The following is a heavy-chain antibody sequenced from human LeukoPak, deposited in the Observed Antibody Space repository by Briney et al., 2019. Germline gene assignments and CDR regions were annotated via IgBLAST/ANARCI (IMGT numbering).Heavy chain of an antibody. CDR3: ARFSTYYYYYGMDV. D-gene: IGHD2-2*01. V-gene: IGHV4-61*03. CDR2: IYYNGGT. CDR1: GGSISSGGYY. Sequence: SETLSLTCTVSGGSISSGGYYWSWIRQPPGKGLEWIGYIYYNGGTNYNPSLRSRVTISVDTSKNHFSLRLSSVTAADTAMYYCARFSTYYYYYGMDVWGQGTTVTVSS. J-gene: IGHJ6*02.